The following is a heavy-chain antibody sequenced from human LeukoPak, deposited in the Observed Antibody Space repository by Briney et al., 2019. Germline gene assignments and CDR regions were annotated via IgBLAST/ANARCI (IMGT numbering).Heavy chain of an antibody. V-gene: IGHV1-69*06. D-gene: IGHD5-12*01. CDR2: IIPIFGTA. Sequence: AASVKVSCKASGGTFSSYAISWVRQAPGQGLEWMGGIIPIFGTANYAQKFQGRVTITADKSTSTAYMELSSLRSEDTAVYYCARDSEWLPQYYYYMDVWGKGTTVTISS. CDR3: ARDSEWLPQYYYYMDV. J-gene: IGHJ6*03. CDR1: GGTFSSYA.